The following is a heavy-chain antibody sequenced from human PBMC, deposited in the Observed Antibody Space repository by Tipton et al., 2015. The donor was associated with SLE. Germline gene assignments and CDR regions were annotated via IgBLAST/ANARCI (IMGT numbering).Heavy chain of an antibody. V-gene: IGHV3-11*01. CDR3: AKDIDYYGSGSPSFDY. J-gene: IGHJ4*02. CDR1: GFTFSDYY. D-gene: IGHD3-10*01. CDR2: ISSSGRTI. Sequence: SLRLSCAASGFTFSDYYMSWIRQAPGKGLEWVSYISSSGRTIYYADSVKGRFTISRDNSKNTLYLQMNSLRAEDTAVYYCAKDIDYYGSGSPSFDYWGQGTLVTVSS.